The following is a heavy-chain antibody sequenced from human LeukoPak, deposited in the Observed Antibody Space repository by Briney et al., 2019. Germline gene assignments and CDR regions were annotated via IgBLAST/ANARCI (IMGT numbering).Heavy chain of an antibody. CDR1: GFTFNNYA. CDR2: LSYDGSNK. Sequence: GGSLRLSCEASGFTFNNYAIHWVRQAPGEGLEWVAFLSYDGSNKDYGDSVKGRFTISRDNSKNTVYLQMSSLRVDDTAVYYCAREPYYMDVWGKGTTVTVSS. V-gene: IGHV3-30*04. CDR3: AREPYYMDV. J-gene: IGHJ6*03.